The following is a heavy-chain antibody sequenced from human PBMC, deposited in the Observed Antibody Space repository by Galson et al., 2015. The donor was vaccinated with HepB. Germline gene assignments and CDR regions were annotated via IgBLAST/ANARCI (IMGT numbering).Heavy chain of an antibody. Sequence: SLRLSCAASGFTFSHYPMHWVRQAPGKGLECVALRDSVKGRFTISRDYSKSTLYLQMNSLRDEDTAIYYCARSPAAAAFFDFWGQGTLLTVSS. D-gene: IGHD6-13*01. CDR2: R. J-gene: IGHJ4*02. CDR1: GFTFSHYP. V-gene: IGHV3-33*08. CDR3: ARSPAAAAFFDF.